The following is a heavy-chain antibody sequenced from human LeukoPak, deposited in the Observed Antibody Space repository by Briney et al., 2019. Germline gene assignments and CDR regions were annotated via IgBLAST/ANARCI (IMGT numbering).Heavy chain of an antibody. CDR2: IYYSGST. D-gene: IGHD3-22*01. V-gene: IGHV4-34*01. J-gene: IGHJ4*02. CDR3: ARAPYYYDNSGYFRFDY. CDR1: GGSFSGYY. Sequence: PSETLSLTCAVYGGSFSGYYWSWIRQPPGKGLEWIGSIYYSGSTNYNPSLKSRVTISVDTSKNQFSLKLTSVAAADTAVYYCARAPYYYDNSGYFRFDYWGQGTLVTVSS.